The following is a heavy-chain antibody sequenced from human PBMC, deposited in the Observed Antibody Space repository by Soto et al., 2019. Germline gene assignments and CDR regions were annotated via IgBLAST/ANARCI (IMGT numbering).Heavy chain of an antibody. CDR1: GYSFTSYW. Sequence: GEALKISCKGSGYSFTSYWSGWVRQMPGKGLEWMGIIYPGDSDTRYSPSFQGQVTISADKSISTAYLQWSSLKASDTAMYYCARRGGYCSGGSCRYYYYGMDVWGQGTTVT. CDR3: ARRGGYCSGGSCRYYYYGMDV. V-gene: IGHV5-51*01. D-gene: IGHD2-15*01. CDR2: IYPGDSDT. J-gene: IGHJ6*02.